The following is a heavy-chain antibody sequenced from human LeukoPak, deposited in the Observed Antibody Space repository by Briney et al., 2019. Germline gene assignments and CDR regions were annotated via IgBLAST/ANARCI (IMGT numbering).Heavy chain of an antibody. D-gene: IGHD3-22*01. CDR1: GFTFDDYG. J-gene: IGHJ4*02. Sequence: GGSLRLSCAASGFTFDDYGMSWVRQAPGKGLEWVSGINWNGGSTGYADSVKGRFTISRDKAKNSLYLQMNSLRAEDTALYYCAREIAHYYDSSDYYYFDYWGQGTLVTVSS. CDR3: AREIAHYYDSSDYYYFDY. V-gene: IGHV3-20*04. CDR2: INWNGGST.